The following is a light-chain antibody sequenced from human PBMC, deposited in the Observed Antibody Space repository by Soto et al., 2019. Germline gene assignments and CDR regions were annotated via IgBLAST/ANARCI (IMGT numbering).Light chain of an antibody. Sequence: EVVLTQSPVTLYFSPGETATLSCRASQSFRGLLAWYQQKPGQAPRLLIYDAYNRATGIPPRFSGSGSGTDFTLTISSLEPEDSAVYYCQQRHMWPITCGQGKRREIK. J-gene: IGKJ5*01. CDR1: QSFRGL. CDR3: QQRHMWPIT. V-gene: IGKV3-11*01. CDR2: DAY.